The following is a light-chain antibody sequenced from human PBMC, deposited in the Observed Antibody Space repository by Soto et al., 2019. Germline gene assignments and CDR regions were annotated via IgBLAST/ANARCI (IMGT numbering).Light chain of an antibody. CDR1: QSISSY. Sequence: DIQMTQSPSSLSASVGARVPIICRASQSISSYLNWYQQKPGEAPKLLIYDASALPRGVPSRFSGSGSGTKFTLTIASLQPDDFATYYCQQYETFSGTFGPGTKVDIK. CDR3: QQYETFSGT. CDR2: DAS. V-gene: IGKV1-5*02. J-gene: IGKJ1*01.